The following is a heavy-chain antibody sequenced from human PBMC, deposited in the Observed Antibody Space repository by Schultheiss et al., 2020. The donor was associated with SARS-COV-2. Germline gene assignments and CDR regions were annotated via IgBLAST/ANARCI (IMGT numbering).Heavy chain of an antibody. CDR1: GFTVSSNY. Sequence: GESLKISCAASGFTVSSNYMSWVRQAPGKGLEWVSSISSSSSYIYYADSVKGRFTISRDNAKNSLYLQMNSLRAEDTAVYYCARDPDVWGQGTTVTVSS. CDR3: ARDPDV. J-gene: IGHJ6*02. CDR2: ISSSSSYI. V-gene: IGHV3-21*01.